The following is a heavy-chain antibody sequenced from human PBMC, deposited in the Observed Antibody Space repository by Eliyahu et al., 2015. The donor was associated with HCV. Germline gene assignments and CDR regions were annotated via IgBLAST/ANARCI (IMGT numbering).Heavy chain of an antibody. D-gene: IGHD1-14*01. V-gene: IGHV3-53*01. CDR3: ARHPAGWALDS. CDR1: GYTVSSDY. J-gene: IGHJ5*01. CDR2: IYKTGST. Sequence: EVQLVESGGGLIQPGGSLRLSCAASGYTVSSDYMSWVRQAPGKGLEWVSVIYKTGSTYYADSVKGRFTISRDNSKNTLYLQMNSLRAEDTAVYYCARHPAGWALDSWGPGTLVTVSS.